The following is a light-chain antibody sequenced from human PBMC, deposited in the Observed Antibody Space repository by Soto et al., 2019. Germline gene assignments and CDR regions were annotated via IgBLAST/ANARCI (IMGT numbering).Light chain of an antibody. CDR1: ASNVGSTY. CDR2: KNN. J-gene: IGLJ2*01. V-gene: IGLV1-47*01. CDR3: ASWDNDLNGPI. Sequence: QSVLTQPPSASGTPGQRVSISCSGSASNVGSTYVFWYQQVPGTAPTLLIYKNNQRPSGVSDRFSGSKSGTSASLAISGLRVDAEADYYCASWDNDLNGPIFGVGTKLTVL.